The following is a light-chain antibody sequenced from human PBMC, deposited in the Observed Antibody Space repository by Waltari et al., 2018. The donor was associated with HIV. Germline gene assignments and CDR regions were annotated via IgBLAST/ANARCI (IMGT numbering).Light chain of an antibody. V-gene: IGKV3-20*01. J-gene: IGKJ5*01. Sequence: EIVLTQSPGTLSLSLGERGTLSCRASQSVSSSDLVWYQQRPGQTPRLLIYGASNRATGIPDRFSGSGSVTDFTLTISRLEPEDFVVYYCQQYSNSLITFGQGTRLEIK. CDR1: QSVSSSD. CDR2: GAS. CDR3: QQYSNSLIT.